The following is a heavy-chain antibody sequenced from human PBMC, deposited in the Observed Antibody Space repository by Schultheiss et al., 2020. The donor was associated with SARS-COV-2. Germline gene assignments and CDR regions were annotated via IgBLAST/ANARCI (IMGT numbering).Heavy chain of an antibody. CDR1: GFSLNTNGVG. Sequence: SGPTLVKPTQTLTLTCTFSGFSLNTNGVGVGWIRQPPGKGLEWIGYIYYSGSTYYNPSLKSRVTISVDTSKNQFSLKLSPVTAADTAVYYCARGDSSSLDYWGQGTLVTVSS. CDR2: IYYSGST. J-gene: IGHJ4*02. D-gene: IGHD6-13*01. V-gene: IGHV4-39*01. CDR3: ARGDSSSLDY.